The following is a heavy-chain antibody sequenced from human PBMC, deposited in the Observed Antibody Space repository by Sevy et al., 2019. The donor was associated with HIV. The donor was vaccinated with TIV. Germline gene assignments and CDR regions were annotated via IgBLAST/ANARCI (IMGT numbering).Heavy chain of an antibody. Sequence: GRSLRLSCAASGFTFSNAWMSWVRQAPGKGLEWVGRIKSKTDGGTTDYAAPVKGSFTISRDNSKNALYLQMNSLKTEDTAVYYCTTGGFGESAFDIWGQGTMVTVSS. V-gene: IGHV3-15*01. D-gene: IGHD3-10*01. CDR1: GFTFSNAW. CDR3: TTGGFGESAFDI. CDR2: IKSKTDGGTT. J-gene: IGHJ3*02.